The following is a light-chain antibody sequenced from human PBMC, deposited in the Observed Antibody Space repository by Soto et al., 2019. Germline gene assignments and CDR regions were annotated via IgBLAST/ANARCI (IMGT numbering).Light chain of an antibody. V-gene: IGKV3-20*01. CDR1: QSVSSSN. Sequence: GLTQSPGTLSLSPGGRATLSCRASQSVSSSNLAWYQKKPGQAPRVLIYGASTRATGIPDRFSGSGSGTDFTLTISRLEPEDFAVYYCQQYDNSPYTFGQGTNLEIK. J-gene: IGKJ2*01. CDR3: QQYDNSPYT. CDR2: GAS.